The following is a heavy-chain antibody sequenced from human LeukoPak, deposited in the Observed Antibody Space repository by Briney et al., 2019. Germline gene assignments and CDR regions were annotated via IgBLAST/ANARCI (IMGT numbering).Heavy chain of an antibody. V-gene: IGHV3-23*01. CDR3: AKGVAFIPRLNIVVVPAAFDY. D-gene: IGHD2-2*01. Sequence: PGGSLRLSCAASGFTFSSYAMSWVRQAPGKGLEWVSAISGSGGSTYYADSVKGRFTISRDNSKNTLYLQMNSLRAEDTAVYYCAKGVAFIPRLNIVVVPAAFDYWGQGTLVTVSS. CDR2: ISGSGGST. CDR1: GFTFSSYA. J-gene: IGHJ4*02.